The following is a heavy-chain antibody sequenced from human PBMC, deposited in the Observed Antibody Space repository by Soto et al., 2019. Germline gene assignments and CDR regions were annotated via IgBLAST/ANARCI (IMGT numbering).Heavy chain of an antibody. CDR1: GLTFRSYW. CDR3: VKDMQLWRRDS. Sequence: EVQLVESGGGLVQPGESLRLSCAASGLTFRSYWMHWVRQAPGKVLVGVSRINTDGSVAMYVDSVKGRFTISRDNAKNTRYLHMNRLRAEDTAVYYCVKDMQLWRRDSWCQGTLVTVYS. D-gene: IGHD2-15*01. J-gene: IGHJ4*02. CDR2: INTDGSVA. V-gene: IGHV3-74*03.